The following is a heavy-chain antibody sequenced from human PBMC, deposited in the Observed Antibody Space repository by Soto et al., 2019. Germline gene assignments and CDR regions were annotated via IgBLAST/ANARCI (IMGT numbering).Heavy chain of an antibody. CDR1: RFTFSYAW. V-gene: IGHV3-15*01. Sequence: GGSLRLSCVTSRFTFSYAWMSWVRQAPGKGLEWVARVKSEDDGGTTHYAAPVKDRFTISRDDARSTLYLQMNSLTIEDTAIYYCTDFDHWXQGTSVTVSS. J-gene: IGHJ4*02. CDR3: TDFDH. CDR2: VKSEDDGGTT.